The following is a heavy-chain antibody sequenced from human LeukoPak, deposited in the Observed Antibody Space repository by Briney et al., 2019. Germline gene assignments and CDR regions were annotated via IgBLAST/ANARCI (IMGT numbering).Heavy chain of an antibody. D-gene: IGHD3-22*01. CDR3: ARGYSDSSGIDY. Sequence: PGGSLRLSCAASGFTFSSCWMTWVREAPGKGLEGVANIKQDGSEKYYVDSVKGRFTISRDNAKNSLYLQMNSLRAEDTAVYYCARGYSDSSGIDYWGQGTLVTVSS. CDR2: IKQDGSEK. CDR1: GFTFSSCW. V-gene: IGHV3-7*04. J-gene: IGHJ4*02.